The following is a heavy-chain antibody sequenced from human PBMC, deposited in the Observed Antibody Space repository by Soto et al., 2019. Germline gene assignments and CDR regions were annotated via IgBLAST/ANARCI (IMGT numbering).Heavy chain of an antibody. D-gene: IGHD6-6*01. CDR2: ISGSGGTT. J-gene: IGHJ6*02. CDR3: AKPPYSSSSYYYYGMDV. V-gene: IGHV3-23*01. Sequence: VPLLESGGGLVQPGGSLRLSCAASGFTFSSYAMTWVRQAPGKGLEWVSAISGSGGTTYHADSVKGRFTISRDNSKNTLYLQMNSLRAEDAAVYYCAKPPYSSSSYYYYGMDVWGQGTTVTVSS. CDR1: GFTFSSYA.